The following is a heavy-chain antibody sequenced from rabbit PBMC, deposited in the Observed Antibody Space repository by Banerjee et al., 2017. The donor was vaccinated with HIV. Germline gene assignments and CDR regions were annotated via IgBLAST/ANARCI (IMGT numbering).Heavy chain of an antibody. Sequence: QEQLEESGGDLVKPEGSLTLTCTASGFSFSSNYWLCWVRQAPGKGLEWIACIGAGSTYYATWAKGRFTISKTSSTTVTLQMTSLTAADTATYFCARDAGYAGSNLWDPGTLVTVS. V-gene: IGHV1S45*01. CDR3: ARDAGYAGSNL. D-gene: IGHD4-2*01. CDR2: IGAGST. CDR1: GFSFSSNYW. J-gene: IGHJ4*01.